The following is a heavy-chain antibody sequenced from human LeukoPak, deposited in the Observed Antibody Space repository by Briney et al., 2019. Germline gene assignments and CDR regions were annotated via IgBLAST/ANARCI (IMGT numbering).Heavy chain of an antibody. V-gene: IGHV4-59*13. CDR1: GVSISTNY. CDR2: ISNSGSA. J-gene: IGHJ4*02. CDR3: AGYDHSNYLAY. Sequence: SETLSLTRTVSGVSISTNYWNWIRQSPEKGLEWIGYISNSGSADRHPSLKSRVTISLDPSKNQLSLSLNSVTAADTAVYFCAGYDHSNYLAYWGQGARVTVSS. D-gene: IGHD3-16*01.